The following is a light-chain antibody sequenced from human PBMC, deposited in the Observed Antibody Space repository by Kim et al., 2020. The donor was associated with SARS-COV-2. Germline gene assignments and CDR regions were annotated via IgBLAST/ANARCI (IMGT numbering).Light chain of an antibody. V-gene: IGKV1-17*01. CDR1: QDIGND. CDR2: GAS. J-gene: IGKJ5*01. CDR3: LQHNSYPIT. Sequence: ASVGDRVPIPCRASQDIGNDLDWYQQNPGRAPKRLIYGASNLQSGVPSRFRGSGSGTEFTLTINSLQPEDFATYFCLQHNSYPITFGQGTRLEIK.